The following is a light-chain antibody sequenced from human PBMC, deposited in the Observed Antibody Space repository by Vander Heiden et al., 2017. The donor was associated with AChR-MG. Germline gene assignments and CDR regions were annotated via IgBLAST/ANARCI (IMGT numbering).Light chain of an antibody. V-gene: IGLV1-40*01. CDR3: QSYDNSLSAYV. CDR1: SSNNGTGYD. Sequence: QSVLTQPPSVSGTPGQRVTISCTGGSSNNGTGYDVHWYQHLPGTAPKLLIYSNTNRPSGVPDRFSGSKSGTSASLAISGLQAEDEAEYYCQSYDNSLSAYVFGPGTKVTVL. J-gene: IGLJ1*01. CDR2: SNT.